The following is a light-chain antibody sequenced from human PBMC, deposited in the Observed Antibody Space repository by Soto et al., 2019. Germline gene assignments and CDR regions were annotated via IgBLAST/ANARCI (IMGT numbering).Light chain of an antibody. Sequence: QSALTQPASVSGSPGQSITISCTRTSSDVGGYNYVSWYQQHPGKAPKLMIYEVSNRPSGVSNRFSGSKSGNTASLTISGLQDEDDADYYCSSYTSSSTVVFGGGTKLTVL. CDR2: EVS. CDR1: SSDVGGYNY. V-gene: IGLV2-14*01. CDR3: SSYTSSSTVV. J-gene: IGLJ2*01.